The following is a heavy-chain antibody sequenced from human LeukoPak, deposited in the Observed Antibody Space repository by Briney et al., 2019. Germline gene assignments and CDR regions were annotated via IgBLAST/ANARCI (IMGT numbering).Heavy chain of an antibody. Sequence: SETLSLTCTVSGGSISSYYWSWIRQPPGKGLEWIGYIYYSGSTNYNPSLKSRVTISVDTSKNQFSLKLSSVTAADTAVYYCARHLGDTAMGIGYWGQGTRVTVSS. V-gene: IGHV4-59*01. CDR3: ARHLGDTAMGIGY. J-gene: IGHJ4*02. CDR1: GGSISSYY. D-gene: IGHD5-18*01. CDR2: IYYSGST.